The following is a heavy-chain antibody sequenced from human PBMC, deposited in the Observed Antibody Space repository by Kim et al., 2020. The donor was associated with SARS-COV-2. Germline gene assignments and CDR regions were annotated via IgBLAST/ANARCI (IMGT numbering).Heavy chain of an antibody. V-gene: IGHV5-51*01. Sequence: SPAFQGQVTISADKSISTAYLQWSSLKASDTAMYYCARPQSSGWYSFDYWGQGTLVTVSS. D-gene: IGHD6-19*01. CDR3: ARPQSSGWYSFDY. J-gene: IGHJ4*02.